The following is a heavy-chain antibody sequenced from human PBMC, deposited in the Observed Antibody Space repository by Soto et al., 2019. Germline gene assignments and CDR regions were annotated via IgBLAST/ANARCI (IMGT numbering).Heavy chain of an antibody. CDR1: GYSFTSYW. D-gene: IGHD2-2*01. V-gene: IGHV5-10-1*01. CDR2: IDPSDSYT. J-gene: IGHJ6*02. CDR3: ARYVPAEYYYYGMGV. Sequence: GESLKISCKGSGYSFTSYWISWVRQMPGKGLEWMGRIDPSDSYTNYSPSFQGHVTISADKSISTAYLQWSSLKASDTAMYYCARYVPAEYYYYGMGVWGQGTTVTVSS.